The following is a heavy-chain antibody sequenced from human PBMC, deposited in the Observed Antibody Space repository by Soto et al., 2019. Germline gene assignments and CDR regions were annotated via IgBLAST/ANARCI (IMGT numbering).Heavy chain of an antibody. CDR2: ISYDGSNK. CDR3: AKGRGREDDYVWGSYRYTPNWFDP. Sequence: SGGSLRLSCAAPGFTFSSYGMHWVRQAPGKGLEWVAVISYDGSNKYYADSVKGRFTISRDNSKNTLYLQMNSLRAEDTAVYYCAKGRGREDDYVWGSYRYTPNWFDPWGQGTLVTVSS. CDR1: GFTFSSYG. J-gene: IGHJ5*02. V-gene: IGHV3-30*18. D-gene: IGHD3-16*02.